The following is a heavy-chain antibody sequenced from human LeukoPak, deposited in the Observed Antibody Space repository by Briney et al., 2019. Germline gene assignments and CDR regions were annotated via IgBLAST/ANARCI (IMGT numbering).Heavy chain of an antibody. Sequence: GGSLRLSCAASGFTFSSYAMSWVRQAPGKGLEWVSTISGDSAGTHYADSVKGRFTISRDNAKNSLYLQMNSLRAEDTAVYYCARDLVWGYYYFDYWGQGTLVTVSS. V-gene: IGHV3-23*01. CDR3: ARDLVWGYYYFDY. J-gene: IGHJ4*02. CDR1: GFTFSSYA. D-gene: IGHD2-15*01. CDR2: ISGDSAGT.